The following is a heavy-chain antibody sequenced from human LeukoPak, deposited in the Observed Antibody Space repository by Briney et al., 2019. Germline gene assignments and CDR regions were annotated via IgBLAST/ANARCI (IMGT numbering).Heavy chain of an antibody. CDR2: IKRDGSET. D-gene: IGHD6-6*01. CDR1: GFTISSYW. CDR3: ARDRGPYGSSSSPNDY. V-gene: IGHV3-7*01. J-gene: IGHJ4*02. Sequence: PGGSLRLSCSASGFTISSYWMHWVRQAPGKGLEWVANIKRDGSETYYVDSVKGRFTISRDNAKNSLYLQMNSLRVEDTAVYYCARDRGPYGSSSSPNDYWGQGTLVTVPS.